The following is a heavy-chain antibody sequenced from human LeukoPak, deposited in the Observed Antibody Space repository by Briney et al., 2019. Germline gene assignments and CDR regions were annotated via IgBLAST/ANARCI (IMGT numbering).Heavy chain of an antibody. CDR3: ARAGSAYYYYGMDV. Sequence: SETLSLTCAVYGGSFSGYYWSWIRQPPGKGLEWIGEINHSGSTNYNPSLKSRVTISVDTSKNQFSLKLSSVTAADTAVYYCARAGSAYYYYGMDVWGQGTTVTVSS. CDR2: INHSGST. CDR1: GGSFSGYY. J-gene: IGHJ6*02. V-gene: IGHV4-34*01.